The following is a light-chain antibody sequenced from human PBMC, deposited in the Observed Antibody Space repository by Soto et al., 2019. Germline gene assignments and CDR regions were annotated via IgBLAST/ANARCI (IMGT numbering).Light chain of an antibody. Sequence: EVVMTQSPATLSVSPGERATLSCKASQSARSSLGWYQQKPGQPPRLLIHDVSIRATGIPARFNGSGSGTEFTLTISSLQSEDFAVYYCQQYNSWPITFGQGTRLEI. CDR3: QQYNSWPIT. CDR1: QSARSS. V-gene: IGKV3-15*01. J-gene: IGKJ5*01. CDR2: DVS.